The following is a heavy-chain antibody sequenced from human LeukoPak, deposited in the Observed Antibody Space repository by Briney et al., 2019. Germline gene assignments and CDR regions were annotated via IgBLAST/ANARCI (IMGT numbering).Heavy chain of an antibody. J-gene: IGHJ4*02. CDR2: IYSGGST. CDR3: ARVGNFDY. V-gene: IGHV3-53*01. Sequence: GGSLRLSCAASGFTVSSNYMSWVCQAPGKGLERVSVIYSGGSTYYADSVKGRFTISRDNSKNALYLQMNSLRAEDTAVYYCARVGNFDYWGQGTLVTVSS. CDR1: GFTVSSNY.